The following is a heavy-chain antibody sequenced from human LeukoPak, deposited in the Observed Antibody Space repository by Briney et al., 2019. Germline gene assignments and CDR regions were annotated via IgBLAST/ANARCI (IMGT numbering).Heavy chain of an antibody. CDR2: VSPSGDIT. J-gene: IGHJ4*02. Sequence: GGSLRLSCVASGFTFSSHGMDWVRQAPGMGLEWVSGVSPSGDITYYADSVKGRFAISRDNSRNTVNFQLNSLRADDTAVYYCAKDRGSAPYYFDYWGQGTLVTVSS. D-gene: IGHD1-26*01. CDR3: AKDRGSAPYYFDY. V-gene: IGHV3-23*01. CDR1: GFTFSSHG.